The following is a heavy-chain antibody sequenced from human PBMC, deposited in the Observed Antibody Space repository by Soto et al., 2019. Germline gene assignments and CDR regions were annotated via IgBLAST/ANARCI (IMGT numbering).Heavy chain of an antibody. CDR3: ARDPPDFNSGFDS. J-gene: IGHJ4*02. V-gene: IGHV6-1*01. CDR1: GDSVSNNGAT. Sequence: TLSLTCAICGDSVSNNGATWNWIRQSPSRGLEWLGRAYYRSRWHYDYATSVRSRITINPDTSKNQFSLQLSSVTPEDTAVYYCARDPPDFNSGFDSWGQGSLVTVSS. D-gene: IGHD1-26*01. CDR2: AYYRSRWHY.